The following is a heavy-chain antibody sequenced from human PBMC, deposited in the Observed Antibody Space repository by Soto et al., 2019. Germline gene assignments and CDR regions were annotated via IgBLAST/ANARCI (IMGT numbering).Heavy chain of an antibody. CDR2: IIPIFGTA. V-gene: IGHV1-69*13. CDR1: GGTFSSYA. D-gene: IGHD2-15*01. J-gene: IGHJ2*01. Sequence: RASVKVSCKASGGTFSSYAISWVRQAPGQGLEWMGGIIPIFGTANYAQKFQGRVTITADESTSTAYMELSSLRSEDTAVYYCARGGPAVGYFDLWGRGTLVTVSS. CDR3: ARGGPAVGYFDL.